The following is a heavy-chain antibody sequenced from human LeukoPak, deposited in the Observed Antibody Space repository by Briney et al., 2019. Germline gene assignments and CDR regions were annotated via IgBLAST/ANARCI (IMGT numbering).Heavy chain of an antibody. Sequence: GGSLRLSCAASGFTFSSYWMHWVRQAPGKGLVWVSRINSDGSSTNYADSVKGRFTISRDNAKNTLYLQMNSLRAEDTAVYYCRYYDSSGSQTDYWGQGTLVTVSS. CDR3: RYYDSSGSQTDY. V-gene: IGHV3-74*01. CDR1: GFTFSSYW. CDR2: INSDGSST. D-gene: IGHD3-22*01. J-gene: IGHJ4*02.